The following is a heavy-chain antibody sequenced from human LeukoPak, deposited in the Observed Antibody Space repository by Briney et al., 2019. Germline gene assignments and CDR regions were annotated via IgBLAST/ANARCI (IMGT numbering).Heavy chain of an antibody. CDR1: GFTFSSYG. D-gene: IGHD2-2*01. CDR2: ISGSGGST. V-gene: IGHV3-23*01. J-gene: IGHJ6*03. CDR3: AKSLESTNYYYHMDV. Sequence: GGSLRLSCAASGFTFSSYGLSGGRQAPGKGLEWVSAISGSGGSTYYADSVKGRFTISRDNSKNTLYLQTNSLRAEHTAVYYCAKSLESTNYYYHMDVWGKGTTVTISS.